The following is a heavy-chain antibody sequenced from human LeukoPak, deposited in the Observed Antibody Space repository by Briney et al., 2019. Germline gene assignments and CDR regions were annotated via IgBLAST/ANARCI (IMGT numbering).Heavy chain of an antibody. J-gene: IGHJ4*02. V-gene: IGHV3-23*01. CDR3: ARDLRISGCSDY. Sequence: PGGSLRLSCAASGFTFSSYAMGWVREAPGKALEGVSVISGSSDNTYFADSVRGRFIISRDNSKNTLYLQMSSLRAEDRAVYYCARDLRISGCSDYWGQGTLVSVSS. CDR2: ISGSSDNT. D-gene: IGHD5-12*01. CDR1: GFTFSSYA.